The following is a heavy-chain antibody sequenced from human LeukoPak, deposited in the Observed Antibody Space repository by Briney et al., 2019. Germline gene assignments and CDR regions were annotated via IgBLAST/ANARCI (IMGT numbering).Heavy chain of an antibody. V-gene: IGHV3-66*01. D-gene: IGHD6-6*01. CDR1: GFTVSSNY. J-gene: IGHJ3*02. CDR3: ARVKLGHAFDI. CDR2: IYSGGST. Sequence: PWGSLRLSCAASGFTVSSNYMSWVSQAPGKGLEWVSVIYSGGSTYYADSVKGRFTISRDNSKNTLYLQMNSLRAEDTAVYYCARVKLGHAFDIWGQGTIVTDSS.